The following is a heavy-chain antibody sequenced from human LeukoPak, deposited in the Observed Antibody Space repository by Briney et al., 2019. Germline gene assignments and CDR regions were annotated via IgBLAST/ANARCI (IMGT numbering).Heavy chain of an antibody. V-gene: IGHV4-31*03. J-gene: IGHJ5*02. D-gene: IGHD6-6*01. Sequence: PSETLSLTCTVSGGSISSGGYYWSWIRQHPGKGLEWIGYIYYSGSTYYNPSLKSRVTISVDTSKNQFSLKLSSVTAADTAVYYCARVGAKDSSSSFWFDPWGQGTLVTVSS. CDR1: GGSISSGGYY. CDR3: ARVGAKDSSSSFWFDP. CDR2: IYYSGST.